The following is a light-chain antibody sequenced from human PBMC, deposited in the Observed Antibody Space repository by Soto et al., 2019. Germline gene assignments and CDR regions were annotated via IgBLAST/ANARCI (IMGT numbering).Light chain of an antibody. Sequence: SYVLTRAPSVSVAPGQTARITCGGNNIGSKNVHWYQQKPGQAPVLVVYDDSDRPSGIPERFSGSNFGNTATLTISRVEAGDEADYYCQVWDSSCDQGVFGGGTKLTVL. J-gene: IGLJ3*02. CDR2: DDS. CDR1: NIGSKN. CDR3: QVWDSSCDQGV. V-gene: IGLV3-21*02.